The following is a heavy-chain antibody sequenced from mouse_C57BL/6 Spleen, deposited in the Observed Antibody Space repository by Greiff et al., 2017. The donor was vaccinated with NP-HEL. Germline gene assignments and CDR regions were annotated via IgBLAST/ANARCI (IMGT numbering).Heavy chain of an antibody. J-gene: IGHJ3*01. CDR3: ARGALDGYYGAWFAY. CDR2: IDPNSGGT. CDR1: GYTFTSYW. Sequence: QVQLQQPGAELVKPGASVKLSCKASGYTFTSYWMHWVKQRPGRGLEWIGRIDPNSGGTKYNEKFKSKATLTVDKPSSTAYMQLSSLTSEDSAVYYCARGALDGYYGAWFAYWGQGTLVTVSA. V-gene: IGHV1-72*01. D-gene: IGHD2-3*01.